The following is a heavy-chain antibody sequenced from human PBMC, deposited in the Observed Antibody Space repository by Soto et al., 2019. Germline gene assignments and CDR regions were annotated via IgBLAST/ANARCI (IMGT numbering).Heavy chain of an antibody. Sequence: GGSLRLSCAASGFTVSSNYMSWVRQAPGKGLEWVSVIYSGGSTYYADSVKGRFTISRDNSKNRLYLQMNSLRAEDTAVYYCAREDCSGGSCYGDDRNWFDPWGQGTLVTVSS. CDR3: AREDCSGGSCYGDDRNWFDP. J-gene: IGHJ5*02. CDR2: IYSGGST. V-gene: IGHV3-66*01. D-gene: IGHD2-15*01. CDR1: GFTVSSNY.